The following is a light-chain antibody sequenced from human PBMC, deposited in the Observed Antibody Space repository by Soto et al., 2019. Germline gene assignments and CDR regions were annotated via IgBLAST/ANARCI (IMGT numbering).Light chain of an antibody. V-gene: IGKV3-20*01. CDR1: QSVSSSY. Sequence: EIVLTQSPGTLSLSPGERATLSCRASQSVSSSYLAWYQQKPGQAPRLLIYDASRRATGIPVRFSGSGSGTDFALTISRLEPEDFAVYYCQQYGSSAMYTFGQGTKLEIK. CDR3: QQYGSSAMYT. J-gene: IGKJ2*01. CDR2: DAS.